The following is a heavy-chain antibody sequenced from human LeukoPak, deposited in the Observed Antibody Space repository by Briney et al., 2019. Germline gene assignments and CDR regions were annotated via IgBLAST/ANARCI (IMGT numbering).Heavy chain of an antibody. Sequence: GASVKVSCKASGYTFTGYYIHWVRQAPGQGLEWMGWISAYNGNTNYAQKLQGRVTMTTDTSTSTAYMELRSLRSDDTAVYYCARDYYYDSSGYDAFDIWGQGTMVTVSS. CDR1: GYTFTGYY. D-gene: IGHD3-22*01. CDR2: ISAYNGNT. CDR3: ARDYYYDSSGYDAFDI. V-gene: IGHV1-18*04. J-gene: IGHJ3*02.